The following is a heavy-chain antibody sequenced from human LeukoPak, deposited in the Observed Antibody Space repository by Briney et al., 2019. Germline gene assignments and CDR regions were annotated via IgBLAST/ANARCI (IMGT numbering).Heavy chain of an antibody. Sequence: KPSETLSLTCAVSGGSITSFYWSWIRQPPGEGLEYIGHIYQSGTTNYNPSLRSRVTLSIDTSKNQFSLRLTSLTAADTAVYFCARLGYNYGFDPWGQGTLVTVSS. CDR1: GGSITSFY. CDR2: IYQSGTT. D-gene: IGHD5-18*01. V-gene: IGHV4-59*08. J-gene: IGHJ5*02. CDR3: ARLGYNYGFDP.